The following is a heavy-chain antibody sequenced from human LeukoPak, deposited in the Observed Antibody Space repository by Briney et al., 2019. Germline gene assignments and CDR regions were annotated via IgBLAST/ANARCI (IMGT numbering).Heavy chain of an antibody. V-gene: IGHV3-74*01. CDR2: INSAGSST. D-gene: IGHD2-21*02. CDR1: GFTFRNYA. CDR3: AREAPCGSYCSYYPDY. J-gene: IGHJ4*02. Sequence: PGGSLRLSCAASGFTFRNYAMHWVRQAPGKGLVWVSRINSAGSSTTYADSVKGRFTISRDNAKNTLYLQVNSLRAEDTAVYYCAREAPCGSYCSYYPDYWGQGTLVTVSS.